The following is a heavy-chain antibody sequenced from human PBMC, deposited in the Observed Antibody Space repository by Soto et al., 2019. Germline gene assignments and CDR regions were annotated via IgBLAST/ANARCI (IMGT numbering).Heavy chain of an antibody. D-gene: IGHD3-22*01. V-gene: IGHV3-11*01. CDR1: GFTFSDYY. Sequence: GGSLRLSCAASGFTFSDYYMSWIRQAPGKGLEWVSYISSSGSIIYYADSVKGRFTISRDNAKNSLYLQLNSLRAEDTAVYYCARDLGYYASDGYFDYWGQGTVVTCSS. J-gene: IGHJ4*01. CDR2: ISSSGSII. CDR3: ARDLGYYASDGYFDY.